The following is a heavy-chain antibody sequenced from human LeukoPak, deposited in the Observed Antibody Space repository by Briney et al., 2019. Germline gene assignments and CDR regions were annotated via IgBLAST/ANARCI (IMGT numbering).Heavy chain of an antibody. D-gene: IGHD4-17*01. V-gene: IGHV4-34*01. CDR3: ARMTTVTKIYYYYYGMDV. CDR2: INHSGST. J-gene: IGHJ6*02. Sequence: PSETLSLTCAVYGGSFSGYYWSWIRQPPGKGLEWIGEINHSGSTNYNPSLKSRGTISVDTSKNQFSLKLSSVTAADTAVYYCARMTTVTKIYYYYYGMDVWGQGTTVTVSS. CDR1: GGSFSGYY.